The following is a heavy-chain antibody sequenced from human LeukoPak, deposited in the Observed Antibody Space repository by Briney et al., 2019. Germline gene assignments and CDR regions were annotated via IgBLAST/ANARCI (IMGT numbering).Heavy chain of an antibody. J-gene: IGHJ3*02. CDR2: IYYSGST. Sequence: SETLSLTCTVSGGSISSGGYYWSWIRQPPGKGLEWIGSIYYSGSTYYNPSLKSRVTISVDTSKNQFSLKLSSVTAADTAVYYCARGGYSSSWLDAFDIWGQGTMVTVSS. V-gene: IGHV4-39*07. D-gene: IGHD6-13*01. CDR3: ARGGYSSSWLDAFDI. CDR1: GGSISSGGYY.